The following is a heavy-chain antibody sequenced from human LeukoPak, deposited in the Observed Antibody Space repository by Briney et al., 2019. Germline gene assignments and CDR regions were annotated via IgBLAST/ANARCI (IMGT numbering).Heavy chain of an antibody. V-gene: IGHV3-74*01. CDR2: INSDGRST. Sequence: GGSLRLSCVVSGFTFSRYWMHWVRQAPGKGLVWVSRINSDGRSTNYADSVKGRFSISRDNAENTLYLQMNSLRVEDTAVYYCVRGADTGYSSDSWGQGTLVTVSS. CDR3: VRGADTGYSSDS. D-gene: IGHD3-9*01. J-gene: IGHJ4*02. CDR1: GFTFSRYW.